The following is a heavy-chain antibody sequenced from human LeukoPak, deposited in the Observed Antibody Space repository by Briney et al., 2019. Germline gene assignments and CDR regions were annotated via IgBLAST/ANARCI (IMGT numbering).Heavy chain of an antibody. CDR1: GGSISSYY. CDR2: IYYSGST. V-gene: IGHV4-59*01. J-gene: IGHJ3*02. CDR3: ARERINAFDI. Sequence: NPSETLSLTRTVSGGSISSYYWSWIRQPPGKGLEWIGYIYYSGSTNYNPSLKSRVTISVDTSKNQFSLKLSSVTAADTAVYYCARERINAFDIWGQGTMVTVSS.